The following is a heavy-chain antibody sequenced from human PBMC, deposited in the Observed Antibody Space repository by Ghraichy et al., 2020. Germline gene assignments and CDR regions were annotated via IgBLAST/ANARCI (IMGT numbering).Heavy chain of an antibody. D-gene: IGHD3-3*01. CDR2: MNPNSGNT. J-gene: IGHJ6*02. Sequence: ASVKVSCKASGYTFTSYDINWVRQATGQGLEWMGWMNPNSGNTGYAQKFQGRVTMTRNTSISTAYMELSSLRSEDTAVYYCARGVSLFDFWSGYYKNNYYYYGMDVWGQGTTVTVSS. CDR3: ARGVSLFDFWSGYYKNNYYYYGMDV. V-gene: IGHV1-8*01. CDR1: GYTFTSYD.